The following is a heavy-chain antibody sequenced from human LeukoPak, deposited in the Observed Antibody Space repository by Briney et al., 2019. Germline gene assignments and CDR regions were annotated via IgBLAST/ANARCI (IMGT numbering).Heavy chain of an antibody. CDR2: IYHSGST. CDR1: GYSISSGYY. Sequence: MASETLSLTCTVSGYSISSGYYWGWIRQPPGKGLEWIGSIYHSGSTYYNPSLKSRVTISVDTSKNQFSLKLSSVTAADTAVYYCARSPDILTGENFDYWGQGTLVTVSS. CDR3: ARSPDILTGENFDY. V-gene: IGHV4-38-2*02. J-gene: IGHJ4*02. D-gene: IGHD3-9*01.